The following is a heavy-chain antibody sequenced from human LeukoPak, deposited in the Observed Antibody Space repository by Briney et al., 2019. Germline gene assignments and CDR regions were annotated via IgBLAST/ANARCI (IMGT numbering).Heavy chain of an antibody. CDR3: AREGSGSSYPFDP. CDR2: IYYSGST. Sequence: SETLSLTCTVSGGSISSYYWSWIRQPPGKGLEWIGYIYYSGSTNYNPSLKSRVTISVDKSKNQFSLKLSSVTAADTAVYYCAREGSGSSYPFDPWGQGTLVTVSS. J-gene: IGHJ5*02. D-gene: IGHD6-19*01. CDR1: GGSISSYY. V-gene: IGHV4-59*01.